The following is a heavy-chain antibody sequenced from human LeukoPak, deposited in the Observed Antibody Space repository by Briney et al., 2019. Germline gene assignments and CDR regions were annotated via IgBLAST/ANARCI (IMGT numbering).Heavy chain of an antibody. CDR2: ISYDGSNK. D-gene: IGHD6-13*01. V-gene: IGHV3-30*18. Sequence: GGSLRLSCAASGFTFSSYGMHWVRQAPGKGLEWVAVISYDGSNKYYADSVKGRFTISRDNSKNTLYLQMNSLRAEDTAVYYRAKDGQICSSCLDAFDIWGQGTMVTVSS. CDR1: GFTFSSYG. J-gene: IGHJ3*02. CDR3: AKDGQICSSCLDAFDI.